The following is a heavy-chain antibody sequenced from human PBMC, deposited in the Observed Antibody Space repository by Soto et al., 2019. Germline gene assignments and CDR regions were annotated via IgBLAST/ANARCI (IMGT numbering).Heavy chain of an antibody. D-gene: IGHD4-17*01. V-gene: IGHV3-7*03. Sequence: EVQLVESGGGLVKPGGSLRLSCVASGFTFSNYWMSWVRQAPGKGLEWVANINQDGSEKYYVDSVKGRFTISRDNPKNSLYLQMNSLRAEDAAFYYCARDKAYGDSEDYWGQGTLVTVSS. CDR1: GFTFSNYW. CDR3: ARDKAYGDSEDY. CDR2: INQDGSEK. J-gene: IGHJ4*02.